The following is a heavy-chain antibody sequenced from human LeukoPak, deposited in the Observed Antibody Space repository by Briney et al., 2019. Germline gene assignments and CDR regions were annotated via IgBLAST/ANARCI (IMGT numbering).Heavy chain of an antibody. CDR3: ARTSITMVSST. V-gene: IGHV1-18*01. Sequence: GASVKVSCKASGYTFTNYGVTRVRQAPGQGLEWMGWISGYNTKTKSAQKFQGRLTMTTDTSTSTAYMELRSLKSDDTAVYYCARTSITMVSSTWGQGTLVTVSS. CDR1: GYTFTNYG. CDR2: ISGYNTKT. D-gene: IGHD3-10*01. J-gene: IGHJ4*02.